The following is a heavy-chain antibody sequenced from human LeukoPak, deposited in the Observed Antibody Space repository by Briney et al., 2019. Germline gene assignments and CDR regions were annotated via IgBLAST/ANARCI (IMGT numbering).Heavy chain of an antibody. CDR1: GFTLSSSE. V-gene: IGHV3-48*03. CDR3: ARPTWTNYMDV. D-gene: IGHD3/OR15-3a*01. J-gene: IGHJ6*03. Sequence: GGSLRLSCAASGFTLSSSEMNWVRQAPGKGLEWVSYISRNGSTIFYADSVKGRFTISRDNAKNSVSLQMNSLRAEDTAVYFCARPTWTNYMDVWGKGTAVTISS. CDR2: ISRNGSTI.